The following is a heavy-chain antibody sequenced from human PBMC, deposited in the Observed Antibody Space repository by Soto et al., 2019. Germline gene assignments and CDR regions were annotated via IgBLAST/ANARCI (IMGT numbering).Heavy chain of an antibody. D-gene: IGHD3-22*01. CDR1: GYTFASYA. J-gene: IGHJ5*02. CDR3: ARERDSEYYYDSSGFYYGRVFDH. CDR2: ISAYNTNT. V-gene: IGHV1-18*01. Sequence: ASVKVSCKASGYTFASYAISWVRQAPGQGLEWMGWISAYNTNTIYAQKLQGRVTMTTDTSTSTAYIELRSLRSDDTAVYYCARERDSEYYYDSSGFYYGRVFDHWGQGTLVTVSS.